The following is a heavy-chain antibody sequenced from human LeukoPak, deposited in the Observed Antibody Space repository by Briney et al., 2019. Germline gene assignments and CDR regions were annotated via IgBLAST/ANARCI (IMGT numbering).Heavy chain of an antibody. CDR2: IYPGDSDT. CDR3: ARPRDSGYYYGRWYFDL. CDR1: GYNFATYW. J-gene: IGHJ2*01. Sequence: GESLKISCKASGYNFATYWIGWVRQMPGKGLEWMGIIYPGDSDTRYSPSFQGQVTISADKSISTAYLQWSSLKASDTAMYYCARPRDSGYYYGRWYFDLWGRGTLVTVSS. V-gene: IGHV5-51*01. D-gene: IGHD3-22*01.